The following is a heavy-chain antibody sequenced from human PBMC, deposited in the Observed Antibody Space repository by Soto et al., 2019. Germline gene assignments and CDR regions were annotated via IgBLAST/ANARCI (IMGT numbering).Heavy chain of an antibody. Sequence: GGSLRLSCAASGFTFSSYWMHWVRQAPGKGLVWVSRINSDGRSTSYADSVKGRFTISRDNSKNTLYLQMNSLRAEDTAVYYCARVRGAAARYFDYWGQGTLVTVSS. CDR2: INSDGRST. CDR1: GFTFSSYW. D-gene: IGHD6-13*01. CDR3: ARVRGAAARYFDY. V-gene: IGHV3-74*01. J-gene: IGHJ4*02.